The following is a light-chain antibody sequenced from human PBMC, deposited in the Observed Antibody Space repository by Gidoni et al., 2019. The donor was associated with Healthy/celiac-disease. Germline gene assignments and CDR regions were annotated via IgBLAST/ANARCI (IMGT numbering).Light chain of an antibody. Sequence: DIVMTQSPDSLAVSLGERATINCKSSQSVLYSSNNKNNLAWYQQKPGQPPKLLIYWASTRESGVPDRFSGSGSGTDFALTISSLQAEDVAVYYCQQYYSTLCSFDQGTKLEIK. CDR3: QQYYSTLCS. V-gene: IGKV4-1*01. J-gene: IGKJ2*04. CDR1: QSVLYSSNNKNN. CDR2: WAS.